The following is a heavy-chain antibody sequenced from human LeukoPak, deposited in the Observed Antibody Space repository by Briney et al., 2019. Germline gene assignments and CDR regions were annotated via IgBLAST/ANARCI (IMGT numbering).Heavy chain of an antibody. Sequence: SVKVSCKASGGTFSSYAISWVRQAPGQGLEWMGGIIPIFGTANYAQKFQGRVTITADESTSTAYMELSSLRSEDTAVYYCAREGTGNDGGTSTPGMDVGAQGTPVTVPS. V-gene: IGHV1-69*13. CDR3: AREGTGNDGGTSTPGMDV. CDR1: GGTFSSYA. J-gene: IGHJ6*02. D-gene: IGHD1-1*01. CDR2: IIPIFGTA.